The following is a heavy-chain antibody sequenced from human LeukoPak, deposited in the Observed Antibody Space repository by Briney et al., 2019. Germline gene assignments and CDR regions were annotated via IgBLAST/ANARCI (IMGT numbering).Heavy chain of an antibody. Sequence: PGGTLRLSCAASGFTFSSYSMNWVRQAPGKGLEWVSSISSSSSYIYYADSVKGRFTISRDNAKNSLYLQMNSLRAEDTAAYYCARYDSSSTSCYIIWGQGTLVTVSS. V-gene: IGHV3-21*01. CDR2: ISSSSSYI. CDR1: GFTFSSYS. CDR3: ARYDSSSTSCYII. D-gene: IGHD2-2*02. J-gene: IGHJ4*02.